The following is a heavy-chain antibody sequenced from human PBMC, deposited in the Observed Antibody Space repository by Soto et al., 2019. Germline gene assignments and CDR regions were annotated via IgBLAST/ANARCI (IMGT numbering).Heavy chain of an antibody. CDR3: ARVRQYCSATSCYLDP. D-gene: IGHD2-2*01. V-gene: IGHV4-4*02. CDR1: GGSISSSNW. CDR2: MHHSGTT. J-gene: IGHJ5*02. Sequence: SETLSLTCSVSGGSISSSNWWHWVRQPPGKGLEWIGEMHHSGTTNYNPSLKSRVAISVDKSKNQFSLKLNSVTAADTAVYYCARVRQYCSATSCYLDPRGQGTLVTVSS.